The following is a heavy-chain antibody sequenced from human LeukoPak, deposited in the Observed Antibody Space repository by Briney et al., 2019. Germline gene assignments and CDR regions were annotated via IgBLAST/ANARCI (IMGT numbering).Heavy chain of an antibody. D-gene: IGHD6-13*01. J-gene: IGHJ6*02. V-gene: IGHV4-34*01. CDR1: GGSFSGYY. CDR3: ARGRMAAAGTGPYYYYGMDV. CDR2: INHSGST. Sequence: SETLSLTCAVYGGSFSGYYWSWIRQPPGKGLEWIGEINHSGSTNYNPSLKSRVTISVDTSKNQFSLKLSSVTAADTAVYYCARGRMAAAGTGPYYYYGMDVWGQGTTVTVSS.